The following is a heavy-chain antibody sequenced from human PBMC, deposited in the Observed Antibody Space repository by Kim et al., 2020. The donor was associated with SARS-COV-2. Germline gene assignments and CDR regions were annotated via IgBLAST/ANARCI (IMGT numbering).Heavy chain of an antibody. J-gene: IGHJ4*02. Sequence: ASVKVSCKASGYTFTGYYMHWVRQAPGQGLEWMGRINPNSGGTNYAQKFQGRVTMTRDTSISTAYMELSRLRSDDTPVYYCARDGVTMVRGVRVHDYWGQGTLVTVSS. CDR1: GYTFTGYY. CDR3: ARDGVTMVRGVRVHDY. V-gene: IGHV1-2*06. D-gene: IGHD3-10*01. CDR2: INPNSGGT.